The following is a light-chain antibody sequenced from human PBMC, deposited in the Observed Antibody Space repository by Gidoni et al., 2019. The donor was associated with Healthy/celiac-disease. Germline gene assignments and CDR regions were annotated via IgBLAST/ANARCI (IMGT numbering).Light chain of an antibody. CDR1: QSISSW. J-gene: IGKJ1*01. CDR2: DAS. CDR3: QQYNSYSQT. Sequence: IQMTQSPSTLSASVGDRVTITCRASQSISSWLAWYQQKPGKAPKLLIYDASSLESGVPSRFSGSGSGTEFTLTISSLQPDEFATYYCQQYNSYSQTFGPXTKVEIK. V-gene: IGKV1-5*01.